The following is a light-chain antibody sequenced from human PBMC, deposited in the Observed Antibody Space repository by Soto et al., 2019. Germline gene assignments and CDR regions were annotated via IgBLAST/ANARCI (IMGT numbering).Light chain of an antibody. CDR2: DES. CDR1: QSVGGR. Sequence: EIELTQSPATLYLSPGERATLSCRASQSVGGRLGWYQQKPVRAPRLLIYDESIRATGIPARFSGSGSGTDFILTISSLEPEYFGVYYCQQRASWPLTFGGGTMVEI. J-gene: IGKJ4*01. CDR3: QQRASWPLT. V-gene: IGKV3-11*01.